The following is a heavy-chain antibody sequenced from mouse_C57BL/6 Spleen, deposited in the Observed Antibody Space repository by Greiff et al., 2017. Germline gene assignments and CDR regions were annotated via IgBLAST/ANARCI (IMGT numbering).Heavy chain of an antibody. Sequence: VPLQQSGTELVKPGASVQLSCQASGYTFTSYWMHWVKQRPGQGLEWIGNINPSNGGTNYNEKFKSKATLTVDKSSSTAYMQLSSLTSEDSAVYYCARVDGYYLDYWGQGTTLTVSS. CDR2: INPSNGGT. CDR1: GYTFTSYW. J-gene: IGHJ2*01. D-gene: IGHD2-3*01. CDR3: ARVDGYYLDY. V-gene: IGHV1-53*01.